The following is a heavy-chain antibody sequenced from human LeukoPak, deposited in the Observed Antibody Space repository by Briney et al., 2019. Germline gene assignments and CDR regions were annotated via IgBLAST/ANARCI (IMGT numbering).Heavy chain of an antibody. Sequence: GGSLRLSCAASGFTFSSYWMSWVRQAPGKGLEWVANIKQDGSEKYYVDSVKGRFTISRDNAKNSLYLQMNSLRAEDTAVYYCATQSGGYCSSTSCSDYWGQGTLVTVSS. J-gene: IGHJ4*02. D-gene: IGHD2-2*01. CDR2: IKQDGSEK. CDR3: ATQSGGYCSSTSCSDY. V-gene: IGHV3-7*01. CDR1: GFTFSSYW.